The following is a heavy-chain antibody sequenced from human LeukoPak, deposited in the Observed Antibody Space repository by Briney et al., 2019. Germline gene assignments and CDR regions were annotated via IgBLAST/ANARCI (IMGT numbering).Heavy chain of an antibody. D-gene: IGHD2-2*01. J-gene: IGHJ4*02. Sequence: SETLSLTCTVSGGSVSSGSYYWSWIRQPPGKGLEWIGYIYYSGSTNYNPSLKSRVTISVDTSKNQFSLKLSSVTAADAAVYYCARGLTVVVPAADLYYFDYWGQGTLVTVSS. V-gene: IGHV4-61*01. CDR2: IYYSGST. CDR1: GGSVSSGSYY. CDR3: ARGLTVVVPAADLYYFDY.